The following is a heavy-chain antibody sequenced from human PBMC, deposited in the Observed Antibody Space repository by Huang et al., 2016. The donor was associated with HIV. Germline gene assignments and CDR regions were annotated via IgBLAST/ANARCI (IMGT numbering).Heavy chain of an antibody. CDR3: ARHREGPVAYYSGWGSHLNYMDV. Sequence: QLLLQESGPGLVKPSEALALTCAVSGGSIRSSDYHWGWIRQPPGKGLEWIGSIYYKGSNHYRPSLKSRGTIAVDTSKNLFFLTLTSMTAADTAVYYCARHREGPVAYYSGWGSHLNYMDVWGRGRTVVVSS. CDR2: IYYKGSN. D-gene: IGHD3-10*01. J-gene: IGHJ6*03. CDR1: GGSIRSSDYH. V-gene: IGHV4-39*01.